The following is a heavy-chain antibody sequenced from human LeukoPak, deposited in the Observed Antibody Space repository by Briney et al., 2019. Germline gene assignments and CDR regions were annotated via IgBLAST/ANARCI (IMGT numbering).Heavy chain of an antibody. V-gene: IGHV4-34*01. CDR1: GFTFSSYW. Sequence: PGGSLRLSCAASGFTFSSYWMSWVRQAPGKGLEWIGEINHSGSTNYNPSLKSRVTISVDTSKNQFSLKLSSVTAADTAVYYCARRRWFDPWGQGTLVTVSS. CDR2: INHSGST. J-gene: IGHJ5*02. CDR3: ARRRWFDP.